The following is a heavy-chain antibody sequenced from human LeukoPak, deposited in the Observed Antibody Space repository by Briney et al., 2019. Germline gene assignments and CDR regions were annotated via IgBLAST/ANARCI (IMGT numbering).Heavy chain of an antibody. Sequence: SETLSLTCTVSGGFISSYYWSWIRQPPGKGLEWIGYIYYSGSTNYNPSLKSRVTISVDTSKNQFSLKLSSVTAADTAVYYCARDRLGNYYYYGMDVWGKGTTVTVSS. V-gene: IGHV4-59*01. CDR2: IYYSGST. CDR3: ARDRLGNYYYYGMDV. CDR1: GGFISSYY. J-gene: IGHJ6*04. D-gene: IGHD6-19*01.